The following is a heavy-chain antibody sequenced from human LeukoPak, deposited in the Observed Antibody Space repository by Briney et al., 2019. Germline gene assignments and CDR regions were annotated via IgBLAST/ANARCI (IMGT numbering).Heavy chain of an antibody. J-gene: IGHJ4*02. V-gene: IGHV4-39*01. CDR3: VRHVSGITSYDAAPDY. CDR2: LCYSGRN. Sequence: SETLCLTCTVSGGTISSRNYYWGWLRRPPGQGLEWIGSLCYSGRNYYNPSLESRVSIIEDTYKNQFSLKVNSVTAADTGVYYCVRHVSGITSYDAAPDYWGQGTLVTVSS. CDR1: GGTISSRNYY. D-gene: IGHD3-16*01.